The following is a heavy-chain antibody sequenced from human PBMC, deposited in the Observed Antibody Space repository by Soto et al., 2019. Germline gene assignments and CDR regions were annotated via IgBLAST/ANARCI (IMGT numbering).Heavy chain of an antibody. V-gene: IGHV4-59*08. CDR2: VYYDGKT. CDR1: GDFISSHY. Sequence: QVQLQESGPGLVKPSKTLSLTCTVSGDFISSHYWSWIRQPPGKGLEWIGYVYYDGKTDSSPSLKSRVTISLDTSKNQISLSLTSVTAADTAVYYCARPKGIAPAVWYFDLWGRGTLVTVSS. J-gene: IGHJ2*01. CDR3: ARPKGIAPAVWYFDL. D-gene: IGHD2-15*01.